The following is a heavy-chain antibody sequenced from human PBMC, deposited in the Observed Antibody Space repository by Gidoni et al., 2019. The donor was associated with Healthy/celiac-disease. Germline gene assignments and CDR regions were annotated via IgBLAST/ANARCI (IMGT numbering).Heavy chain of an antibody. Sequence: QVQLQQWGAGLLKPSETLSLTCAVYGGSFSGYYWSWIRQPPGKGLEWIGEINHSGRTNYNPSLKSRVTISVDTSKNQFSLKLSSVTAADTAVYYCARGIAAAAYYYYYYMDVWGKGTTVTVSS. CDR1: GGSFSGYY. CDR3: ARGIAAAAYYYYYYMDV. J-gene: IGHJ6*03. CDR2: INHSGRT. D-gene: IGHD6-13*01. V-gene: IGHV4-34*01.